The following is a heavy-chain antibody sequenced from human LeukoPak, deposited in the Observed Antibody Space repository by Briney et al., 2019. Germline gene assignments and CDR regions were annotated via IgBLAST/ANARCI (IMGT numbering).Heavy chain of an antibody. J-gene: IGHJ3*02. CDR2: INHSGST. CDR1: GGSFSGYY. Sequence: SETLSLTCAVYGGSFSGYYWSWIRQPPGKGLEWIGEINHSGSTYYNPSLKSRVTISVDTPKNQFSLKLSSVTAADTAVYYCASSPERTVAFDIWGQGTMVTVSS. V-gene: IGHV4-34*09. CDR3: ASSPERTVAFDI.